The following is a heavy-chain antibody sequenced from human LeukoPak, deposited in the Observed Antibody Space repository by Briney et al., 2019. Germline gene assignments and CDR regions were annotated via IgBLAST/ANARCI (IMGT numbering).Heavy chain of an antibody. CDR3: ASTSWLQFNAFDI. Sequence: PGGSLRLSCAASGFAFSSYSMNWVRQAPGKGLEWVSYISSSSTIYYADSVKGRFTISRDNAKNSLYLQMNSLRAEDTAVYYCASTSWLQFNAFDIWGQGTMVTVSS. CDR2: ISSSSTI. D-gene: IGHD5-24*01. J-gene: IGHJ3*02. CDR1: GFAFSSYS. V-gene: IGHV3-48*01.